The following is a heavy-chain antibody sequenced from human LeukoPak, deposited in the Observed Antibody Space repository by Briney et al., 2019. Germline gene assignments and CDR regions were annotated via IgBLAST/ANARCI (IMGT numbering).Heavy chain of an antibody. CDR1: GYTFTGYF. D-gene: IGHD3-16*01. CDR3: ARGGLPIYYYYIDV. Sequence: ASVKVSCKASGYTFTGYFMHWVRQAPGHELEWMGWINPNSGGTNYAQKFQGRVTMTRDTSINPAYMELSRLRSDGPAVYCSARGGLPIYYYYIDVWGKGTTVTVSS. V-gene: IGHV1-2*02. J-gene: IGHJ6*03. CDR2: INPNSGGT.